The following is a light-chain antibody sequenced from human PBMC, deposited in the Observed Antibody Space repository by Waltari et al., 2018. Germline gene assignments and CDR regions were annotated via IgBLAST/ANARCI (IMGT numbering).Light chain of an antibody. Sequence: QSVLTQPPSAPGTPGQSIAISRSGSTSTIANNSVYWYKQFPGTPPKPLIYRNNQRPSGVPDRFSGSKSGPSASLAISGLQSEDEADYYCAAWDDSLSGVVFGGGTKVTVL. V-gene: IGLV1-47*01. CDR3: AAWDDSLSGVV. CDR2: RNN. CDR1: TSTIANNS. J-gene: IGLJ2*01.